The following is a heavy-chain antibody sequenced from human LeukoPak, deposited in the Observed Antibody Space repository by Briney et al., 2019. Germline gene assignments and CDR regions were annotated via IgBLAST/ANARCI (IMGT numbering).Heavy chain of an antibody. D-gene: IGHD3-10*01. J-gene: IGHJ4*02. CDR1: GFTFSSYS. Sequence: PGGSLRLSCAASGFTFSSYSMNWVRQAPGKGLEWVSYISSSSSTIYYADSVKGRFTISRDNSKNTLYLQMNSLRAEDTAVYYCAKDKFGEFVPFDYWGQGTLVTVSS. V-gene: IGHV3-48*01. CDR3: AKDKFGEFVPFDY. CDR2: ISSSSSTI.